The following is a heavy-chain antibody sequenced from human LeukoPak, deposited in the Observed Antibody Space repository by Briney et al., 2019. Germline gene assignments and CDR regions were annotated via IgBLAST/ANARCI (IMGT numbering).Heavy chain of an antibody. V-gene: IGHV1-18*04. J-gene: IGHJ4*02. CDR3: ARDLVGYSSGWYGY. CDR2: ISAYNGNT. Sequence: ASVKVSCKASGYTFTSNYIHWVRQAPGQGLEWMGWISAYNGNTNYAQKLQGRVTMTTDTSTSTAYMELRSLRSDDTAVYYCARDLVGYSSGWYGYWGQGTLVTVSP. D-gene: IGHD6-19*01. CDR1: GYTFTSNY.